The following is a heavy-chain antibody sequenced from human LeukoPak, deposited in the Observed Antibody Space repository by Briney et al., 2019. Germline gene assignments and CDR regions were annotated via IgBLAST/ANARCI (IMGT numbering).Heavy chain of an antibody. CDR1: GGTFSSYA. J-gene: IGHJ6*03. Sequence: SVKVSCKASGGTFSSYAISWVRQAPGQGLEWMGGIIPNFGTANYAQKFQGRVTITADESTSTAYMELSSLRSEDTAVYYCASRSSELRFDYYYMDVWGKGTTVTVSS. D-gene: IGHD1-14*01. V-gene: IGHV1-69*13. CDR2: IIPNFGTA. CDR3: ASRSSELRFDYYYMDV.